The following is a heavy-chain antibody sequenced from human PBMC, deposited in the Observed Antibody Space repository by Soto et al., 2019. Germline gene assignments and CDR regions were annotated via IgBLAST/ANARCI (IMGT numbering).Heavy chain of an antibody. CDR1: GGSISSGGYY. CDR3: ARTDRYNSNPYYYGMDV. V-gene: IGHV4-31*03. CDR2: IYYSGST. J-gene: IGHJ6*02. Sequence: QVQLQESGPGLVKPSQTLSLTCTVSGGSISSGGYYWSWIRQHPGKGLEWIGYIYYSGSTYYKPARNSRFTISVDTSKNPFSLKRSSVTAADTDVYYCARTDRYNSNPYYYGMDVCGQGTTVTVSS. D-gene: IGHD1-1*01.